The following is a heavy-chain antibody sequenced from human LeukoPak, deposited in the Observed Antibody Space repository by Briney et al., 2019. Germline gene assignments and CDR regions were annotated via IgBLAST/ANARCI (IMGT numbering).Heavy chain of an antibody. D-gene: IGHD1-1*01. J-gene: IGHJ6*02. V-gene: IGHV4-34*01. Sequence: SETLSLTCAVYGGSFSGYYWSWIRQPPGKGLEWIGEINHSGSTNYNPSLKSRVTISVDTSKNQFSLKLSFVTAADTAVYYCARGPTEPPYGMDVWGQGTTVTVSS. CDR1: GGSFSGYY. CDR3: ARGPTEPPYGMDV. CDR2: INHSGST.